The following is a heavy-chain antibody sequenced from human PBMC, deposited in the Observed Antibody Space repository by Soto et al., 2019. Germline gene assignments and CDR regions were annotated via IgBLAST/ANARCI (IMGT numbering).Heavy chain of an antibody. CDR1: GFSFSSYE. Sequence: EEQLVESGGGLVQPGGSLRLSCAASGFSFSSYEMNWVRQAPGKGLEWISFINTDASIIYYADSVKGRFTISRDNAKQSLYLEMNSLRAEDTALYYCASSTFYYDRSTYSYHYYAMDVWGQGTTVTVSS. V-gene: IGHV3-48*03. J-gene: IGHJ6*02. D-gene: IGHD3-22*01. CDR2: INTDASII. CDR3: ASSTFYYDRSTYSYHYYAMDV.